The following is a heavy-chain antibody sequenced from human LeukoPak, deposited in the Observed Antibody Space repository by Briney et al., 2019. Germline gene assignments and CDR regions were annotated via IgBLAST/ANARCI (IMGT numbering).Heavy chain of an antibody. D-gene: IGHD2-8*02. CDR3: ARDPINTGGWHVYFDY. J-gene: IGHJ4*02. CDR1: GYTFTSHG. Sequence: GASVKVSCKASGYTFTSHGITCVRQAPGQGLEWMGWISGYNGDTFYAQKFQGRVTMTTDNSTSTAFMELRGLRSDDTASSYCARDPINTGGWHVYFDYWGQGTLVTVSS. V-gene: IGHV1-18*04. CDR2: ISGYNGDT.